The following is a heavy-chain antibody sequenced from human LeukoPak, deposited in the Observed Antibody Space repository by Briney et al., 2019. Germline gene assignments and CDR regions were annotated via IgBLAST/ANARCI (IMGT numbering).Heavy chain of an antibody. J-gene: IGHJ4*02. V-gene: IGHV4-59*01. CDR2: ISYSGSA. Sequence: PSETLSLTCTVSGGSINTYHWSWIRQPPGKGLECIAYISYSGSAKYNPSLKSRVTTSVDTSKNQFSLRVSSVTAADTAVYYCALRGGSSWYWGQGTLVTVSS. D-gene: IGHD6-13*01. CDR1: GGSINTYH. CDR3: ALRGGSSWY.